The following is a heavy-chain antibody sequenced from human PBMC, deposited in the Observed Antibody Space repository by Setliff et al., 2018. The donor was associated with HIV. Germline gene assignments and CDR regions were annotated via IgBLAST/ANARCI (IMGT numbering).Heavy chain of an antibody. CDR3: ARGDLEYTTSDPLDY. D-gene: IGHD2-2*02. Sequence: GESLKISCAASGFTFSDYYMSWIRQAPGKGLEWVSYIRSTNSYIYYADSVKGRFTISRDNAQNSLYLQMNSLRAEDTAVYFCARGDLEYTTSDPLDYWGQGTLVTVSS. CDR1: GFTFSDYY. J-gene: IGHJ4*02. CDR2: IRSTNSYI. V-gene: IGHV3-11*06.